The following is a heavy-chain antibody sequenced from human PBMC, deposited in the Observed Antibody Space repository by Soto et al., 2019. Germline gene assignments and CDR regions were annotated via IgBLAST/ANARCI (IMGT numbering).Heavy chain of an antibody. CDR2: IYYGGST. V-gene: IGHV4-59*11. J-gene: IGHJ6*02. Sequence: SETLSLTCTVSGGSISSHYWSWVRQAPGKGLEWIGHIYYGGSTSYNPSLRSRSTISVDTSNNQFSLKLNSVTAADTAVYYCARDGREASGMDVWGQGTKVTVSS. CDR3: ARDGREASGMDV. D-gene: IGHD1-26*01. CDR1: GGSISSHY.